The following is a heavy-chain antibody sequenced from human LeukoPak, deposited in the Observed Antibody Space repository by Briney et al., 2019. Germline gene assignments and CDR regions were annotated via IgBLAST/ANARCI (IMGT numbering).Heavy chain of an antibody. CDR1: AASISSYY. CDR3: ARDSGYGSATC. D-gene: IGHD3-10*01. V-gene: IGHV4-59*01. Sequence: SETLSLTCTVSAASISSYYWSWIRQPPRGGLEWSGYIYYSGSTSYNPSLKSRVTMSIDTSKNQFSLKLTAVTAADAAVYYCARDSGYGSATCWGQGTLVTVSS. J-gene: IGHJ4*02. CDR2: IYYSGST.